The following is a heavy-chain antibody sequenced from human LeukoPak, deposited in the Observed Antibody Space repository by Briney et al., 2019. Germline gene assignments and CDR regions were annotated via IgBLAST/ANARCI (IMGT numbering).Heavy chain of an antibody. CDR2: VNPNNGGT. Sequence: ASVKVSCKASGYTFTGYYVHWVRQAPGQGLEWMGWVNPNNGGTNYAQKFQGWVTMTRDTSISTAYMELGRLRSDDTAVYYCARRRLTGDAFDIWGQGTMVTVSS. V-gene: IGHV1-2*04. J-gene: IGHJ3*02. CDR3: ARRRLTGDAFDI. D-gene: IGHD1-20*01. CDR1: GYTFTGYY.